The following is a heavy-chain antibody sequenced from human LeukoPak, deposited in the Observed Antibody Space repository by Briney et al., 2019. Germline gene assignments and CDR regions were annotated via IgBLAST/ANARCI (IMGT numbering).Heavy chain of an antibody. D-gene: IGHD6-13*01. CDR2: IYHSGST. J-gene: IGHJ5*02. Sequence: SETLSLTCTVSGGSISSGGYYWSWIRQPPGKGLEWIGYIYHSGSTYYNPSLKSRVTISVDRSKNQFSLKLSSVIAADTAVYYCARGEGGSSWYGFDPWGQGTLVTVSS. CDR1: GGSISSGGYY. V-gene: IGHV4-30-2*01. CDR3: ARGEGGSSWYGFDP.